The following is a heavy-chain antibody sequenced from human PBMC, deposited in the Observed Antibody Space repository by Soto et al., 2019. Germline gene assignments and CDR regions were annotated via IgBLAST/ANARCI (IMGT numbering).Heavy chain of an antibody. CDR2: ISGSGGST. CDR1: GFTFDSYP. J-gene: IGHJ4*02. Sequence: EVQLLDSGGGLVQPGGSLRLSCAASGFTFDSYPMSWARQAPGKGLEWVSTISGSGGSTHYADSVKGRFTISRDNSKNTLYLQMNSLRAADTAIYYCAKVLASSYESADYWGQGTLFTVSS. CDR3: AKVLASSYESADY. D-gene: IGHD5-12*01. V-gene: IGHV3-23*01.